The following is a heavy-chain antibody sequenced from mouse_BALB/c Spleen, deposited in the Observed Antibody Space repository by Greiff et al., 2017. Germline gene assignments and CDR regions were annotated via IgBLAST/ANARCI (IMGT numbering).Heavy chain of an antibody. CDR1: GFNIKDYY. J-gene: IGHJ4*01. CDR3: NALYSGY. V-gene: IGHV14-4*02. CDR2: IDPENGDT. Sequence: EVQLQQSGAELVRSGASVKLSCTASGFNIKDYYMHWVKQRPEQGLEWIGWIDPENGDTEYAPKFQGKATMTADTSSNTAYLQLSSLTSKDTAVYYCNALYSGYWGQGTSVTVSS. D-gene: IGHD2-1*01.